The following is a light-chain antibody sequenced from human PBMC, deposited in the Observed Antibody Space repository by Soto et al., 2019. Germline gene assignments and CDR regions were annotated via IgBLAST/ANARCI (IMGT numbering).Light chain of an antibody. J-gene: IGLJ2*01. CDR1: KLGDKY. CDR2: QDS. CDR3: QAWDSSTVV. Sequence: SYELTQPPSVSVSPGQTASITCSGDKLGDKYACWYQQKPGQSPVLGIYQDSKRPSGIPERFSGSNSGNTATLTISGTQAMDEADYYGQAWDSSTVVFGGGTKLTVL. V-gene: IGLV3-1*01.